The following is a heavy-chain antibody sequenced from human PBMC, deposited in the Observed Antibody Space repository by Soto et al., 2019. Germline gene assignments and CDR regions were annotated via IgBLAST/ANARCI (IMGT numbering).Heavy chain of an antibody. D-gene: IGHD4-4*01. J-gene: IGHJ4*02. CDR3: ARDRHSNSYYFDY. CDR1: GYPFTSYY. Sequence: ASVKVSCKSSGYPFTSYYIHWVRQAPGQGLEWMGIINPSGGSTSYAQKFQGRVTMTRDTSTSTVYMELSSLRSEDTAVYYCARDRHSNSYYFDYWGQGTLVTVSS. V-gene: IGHV1-46*03. CDR2: INPSGGST.